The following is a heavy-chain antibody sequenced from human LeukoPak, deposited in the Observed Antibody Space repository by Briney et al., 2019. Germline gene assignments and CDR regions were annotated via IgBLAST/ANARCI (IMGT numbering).Heavy chain of an antibody. CDR1: GYTLTELS. V-gene: IGHV1-24*01. CDR3: ATLDWLFPLYYFDY. D-gene: IGHD3-9*01. Sequence: ASVKVSCKVSGYTLTELSMHWVRQAPGKGLEWMGGFDPEDGETIYAQKFQGRVTMTEDTSTDTAYMELSSLRSEDTAVYYCATLDWLFPLYYFDYWGQGTLVTVSS. J-gene: IGHJ4*02. CDR2: FDPEDGET.